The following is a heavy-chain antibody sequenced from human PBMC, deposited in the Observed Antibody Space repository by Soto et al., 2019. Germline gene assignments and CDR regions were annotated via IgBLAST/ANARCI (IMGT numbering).Heavy chain of an antibody. CDR2: MSPNTGNT. D-gene: IGHD2-8*02. CDR1: GYTFTNYD. V-gene: IGHV1-8*01. Sequence: GASVKVSCKASGYTFTNYDINWVRQATGQGLEWMGWMSPNTGNTAYAHKFQGRVTMTRSTSLSTVYMELSSLRSEDTAIYYCARGPGPDYWGQGTLVTVSS. CDR3: ARGPGPDY. J-gene: IGHJ4*02.